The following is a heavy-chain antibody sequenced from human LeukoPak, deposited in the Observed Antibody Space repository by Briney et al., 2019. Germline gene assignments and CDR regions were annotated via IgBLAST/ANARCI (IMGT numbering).Heavy chain of an antibody. J-gene: IGHJ4*02. CDR3: ARGDLRWLRLGGGDY. V-gene: IGHV1-2*04. Sequence: VASVKVSCKASGYTFTGYYMHWVRQAPGQGLEWMGRINPNSGGTNYAQKFQGWVTMTRDTSISTAYMELSRLRSDDTAVYYCARGDLRWLRLGGGDYWGQGTLVTVSS. D-gene: IGHD5-12*01. CDR2: INPNSGGT. CDR1: GYTFTGYY.